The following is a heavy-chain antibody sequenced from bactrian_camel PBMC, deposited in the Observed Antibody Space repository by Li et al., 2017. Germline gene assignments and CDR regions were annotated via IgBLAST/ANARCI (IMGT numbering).Heavy chain of an antibody. V-gene: IGHV3-3*01. CDR1: GHSRGSNC. Sequence: QLVESGGGSVQAGGSLRLSCVVSGHSRGSNCVGWYRLPPGRAPAEREGIAAIRRSGGPATYYADSGKGRFTISQDNAKNTMYLQMNSLKPEDTAMYYCAAVGSPRVCPGTYGTSWYGPLGHEDDFGYWGQGTQVTVS. J-gene: IGHJ6*01. CDR2: IRRSGGPAT. CDR3: AAVGSPRVCPGTYGTSWYGPLGHEDDFGY. D-gene: IGHD6*01.